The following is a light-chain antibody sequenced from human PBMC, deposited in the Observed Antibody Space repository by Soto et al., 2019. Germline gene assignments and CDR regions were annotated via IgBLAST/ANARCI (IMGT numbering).Light chain of an antibody. J-gene: IGKJ1*01. V-gene: IGKV3-11*01. CDR1: QSVSSY. Sequence: EIVWTQSPATLSLSPGERATLSCRASQSVSSYLAWYQQKPGQAPRLLIYDASNRATGIPARFSGSGSGTDVTITISSLETEDGAVYYCQQRSNWTWTFGQGTKVDIK. CDR2: DAS. CDR3: QQRSNWTWT.